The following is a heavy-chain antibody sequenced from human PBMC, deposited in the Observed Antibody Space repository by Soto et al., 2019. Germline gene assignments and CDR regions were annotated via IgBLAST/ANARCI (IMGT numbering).Heavy chain of an antibody. Sequence: SETLSLTCTVSGGSISSYYWSWIRQPPGKGLERIGYIYYSGSTNYNPSLKSRVTISVDTSKNQFSLKLSSVTAADTAVYYCAGQSRPGYYYDSSGYYYSIGYWGQGTLVTVSS. D-gene: IGHD3-22*01. CDR1: GGSISSYY. CDR3: AGQSRPGYYYDSSGYYYSIGY. V-gene: IGHV4-59*01. J-gene: IGHJ4*02. CDR2: IYYSGST.